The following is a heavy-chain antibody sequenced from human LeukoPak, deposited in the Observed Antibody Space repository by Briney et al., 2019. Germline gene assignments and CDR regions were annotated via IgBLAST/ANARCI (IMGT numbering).Heavy chain of an antibody. V-gene: IGHV1-69*06. J-gene: IGHJ4*02. Sequence: ASVKVSCKASGGTFSSYAISWVRQAPGQGLEWMGGIIPIFGTANYAQKFQGRVTITADKSTSTAYMGLSSLRSEDTAVYYCAATDYYGSGSYYIIPYYFDYWGQGTLVTVSS. CDR3: AATDYYGSGSYYIIPYYFDY. CDR1: GGTFSSYA. CDR2: IIPIFGTA. D-gene: IGHD3-10*01.